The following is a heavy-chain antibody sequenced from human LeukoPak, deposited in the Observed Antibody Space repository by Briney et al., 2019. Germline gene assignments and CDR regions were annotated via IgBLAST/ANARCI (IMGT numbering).Heavy chain of an antibody. D-gene: IGHD1-14*01. Sequence: SETLSLTCTVSGGSISSYYWSWIRQPAGTALEWIGRIYTSGTITYNPSLKSRVTMSVDTSKNQFSLKLSSVTAADTAVYYCTSGTLSYYCMDVWGKGTTVTISS. CDR2: IYTSGTI. CDR3: TSGTLSYYCMDV. J-gene: IGHJ6*03. V-gene: IGHV4-4*07. CDR1: GGSISSYY.